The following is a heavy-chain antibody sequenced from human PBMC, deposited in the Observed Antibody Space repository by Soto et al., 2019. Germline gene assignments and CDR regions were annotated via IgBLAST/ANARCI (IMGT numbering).Heavy chain of an antibody. V-gene: IGHV1-24*01. CDR1: GYTLTELS. J-gene: IGHJ6*02. Sequence: GASVKVSCKVSGYTLTELSMHWVRQAPGKGLEWMGGFDPEDGETIYAQKFQGRVTMTKDTSTDTAYMELSSLRSEDTAMYYCAQDSGIGDGYNSYYYGMDVWGQGTTVTVSS. CDR3: AQDSGIGDGYNSYYYGMDV. D-gene: IGHD5-12*01. CDR2: FDPEDGET.